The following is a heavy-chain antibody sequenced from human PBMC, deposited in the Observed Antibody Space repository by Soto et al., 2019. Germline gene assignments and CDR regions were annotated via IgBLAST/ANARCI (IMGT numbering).Heavy chain of an antibody. J-gene: IGHJ5*02. Sequence: SETLSLTCTVSGDSISRYYWTWIRQPPGKGLEWIGYIYYTGSTSYNPSLKSRVTISLDTSKNQFSLELSSVTAADTAVYFCAREAFFPGPRNEDWFDPWSQGTLVTVSA. CDR2: IYYTGST. V-gene: IGHV4-59*01. CDR1: GDSISRYY. CDR3: AREAFFPGPRNEDWFDP. D-gene: IGHD1-1*01.